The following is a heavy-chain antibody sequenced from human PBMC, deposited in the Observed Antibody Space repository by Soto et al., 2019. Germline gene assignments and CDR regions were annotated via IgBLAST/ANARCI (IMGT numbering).Heavy chain of an antibody. J-gene: IGHJ5*02. CDR2: INTANGDT. Sequence: ASVKVSCKASGYTFTNYAMHWVRQAPGQSLEWMGRINTANGDTIYSQNFQGRVTITRDASARTVYLELSSLRFEDSAVYYCGRGQATFDPWGQGTLVTVSS. CDR1: GYTFTNYA. CDR3: GRGQATFDP. V-gene: IGHV1-3*04.